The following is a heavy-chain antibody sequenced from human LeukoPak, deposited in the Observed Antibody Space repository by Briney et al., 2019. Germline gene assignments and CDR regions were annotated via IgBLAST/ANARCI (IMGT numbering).Heavy chain of an antibody. J-gene: IGHJ4*02. CDR2: IYYSGIT. D-gene: IGHD3-22*01. Sequence: PSETLSLTCTVSGGSISSYYWSWIRQPPGKGLEWIGYIYYSGITNYNPSLKSRVTISVDTFKNQFSLKLSSVTAADTAVYYCARTYDSSGYYVNFDYWGQGTLVTSST. CDR1: GGSISSYY. V-gene: IGHV4-59*01. CDR3: ARTYDSSGYYVNFDY.